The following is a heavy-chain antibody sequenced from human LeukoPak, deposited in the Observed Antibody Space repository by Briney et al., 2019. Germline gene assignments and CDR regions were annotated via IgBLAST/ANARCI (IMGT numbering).Heavy chain of an antibody. CDR1: GASISSYY. CDR2: IYTSRST. D-gene: IGHD5-12*01. J-gene: IGHJ4*02. CDR3: AREGIVATIAEYYFDY. Sequence: PSETLSLTCTVSGASISSYYWSWIRQPAGKVLEWIGRIYTSRSTNYNPSLKSRVTMSGDTSKNQFSLKLNTVTAADTAVYYCAREGIVATIAEYYFDYWGQGTLVTVSS. V-gene: IGHV4-4*07.